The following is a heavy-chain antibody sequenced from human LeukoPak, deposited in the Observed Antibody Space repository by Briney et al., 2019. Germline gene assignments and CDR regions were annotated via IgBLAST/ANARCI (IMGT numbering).Heavy chain of an antibody. CDR2: ISAYNGNT. J-gene: IGHJ4*02. CDR3: ARIVATIRPFDY. V-gene: IGHV1-18*01. CDR1: GYTFTSYG. D-gene: IGHD5-12*01. Sequence: ASVKVSCKASGYTFTSYGISWVRQAPGQGLEWMGWISAYNGNTNYAQKLQGRATMTTDTSTSTAYMELRSLRSDDTAVYYCARIVATIRPFDYWGQGTLVTVSS.